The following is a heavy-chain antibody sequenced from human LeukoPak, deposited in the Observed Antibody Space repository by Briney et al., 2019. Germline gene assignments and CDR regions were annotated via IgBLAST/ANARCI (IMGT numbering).Heavy chain of an antibody. J-gene: IGHJ4*02. CDR3: ARHSGSPVSPLGY. D-gene: IGHD3-10*01. Sequence: GESLKISRKGSGYSFTSYWIGWVRQMPGKGLEWMGSIYPGGSDTRYSPSFQGQVTISADKSISTAYLQWSSLKASDTAMYYCARHSGSPVSPLGYWGQGTLVTVSS. V-gene: IGHV5-51*01. CDR1: GYSFTSYW. CDR2: IYPGGSDT.